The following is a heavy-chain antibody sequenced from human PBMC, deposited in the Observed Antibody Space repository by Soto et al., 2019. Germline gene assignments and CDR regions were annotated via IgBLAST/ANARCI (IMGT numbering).Heavy chain of an antibody. CDR2: IYSGGST. CDR3: ARVPMVRGVIITGVK. V-gene: IGHV3-66*01. D-gene: IGHD3-10*01. Sequence: PGGSLRLSCAASGFTVSSNYMSWVRQAPGKGLEWVSVIYSGGSTYYADSVKGRFTISRDNSKNTLYLQMNSLRAEDTAVYYCARVPMVRGVIITGVKWGQGTLVTVSS. J-gene: IGHJ4*02. CDR1: GFTVSSNY.